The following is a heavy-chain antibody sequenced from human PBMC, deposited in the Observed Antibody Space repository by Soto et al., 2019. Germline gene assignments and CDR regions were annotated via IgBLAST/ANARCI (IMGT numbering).Heavy chain of an antibody. CDR3: ARHGSDSGWFFFDP. CDR1: VGAIGGYY. Sequence: SETLSLTCSLSVGAIGGYYWSWMRQPPGKALEWIGYVSYIGSTDYHPSLKSRVSISIDTSKNQFSLKMISVTAADTAVYYCARHGSDSGWFFFDPWGQGALVPVSS. V-gene: IGHV4-59*08. CDR2: VSYIGST. D-gene: IGHD6-19*01. J-gene: IGHJ5*02.